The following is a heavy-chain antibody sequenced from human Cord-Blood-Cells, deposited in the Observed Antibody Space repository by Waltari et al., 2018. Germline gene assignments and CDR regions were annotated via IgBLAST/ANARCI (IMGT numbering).Heavy chain of an antibody. D-gene: IGHD3-3*01. CDR2: INPILGNT. CDR1: GGPFSSLA. J-gene: IGHJ4*02. Sequence: QAQLVQSGAEVEKRGGSVKVSCKALGGPFSSLATRCVRPAAGAGLEWMGGINPILGNTNYAQKFQGRVTITADKSTSTAYMELSSLRSEDTAVYYCASYDLTIFGAPHSSHYFDFWGQGTMVTVSS. V-gene: IGHV1-69*06. CDR3: ASYDLTIFGAPHSSHYFDF.